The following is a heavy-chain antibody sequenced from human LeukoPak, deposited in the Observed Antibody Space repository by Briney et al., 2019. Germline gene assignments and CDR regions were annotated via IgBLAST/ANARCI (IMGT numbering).Heavy chain of an antibody. Sequence: PGGSLRLSCAASGFTFSSYRMSWVRQAPGKGLEWVANIKQDGSEKYYVDSVKGRFTISRDNAKNSLYLQMNSLRAEDTAAYYCARDEPNLYSGSLGWGQGTLVTVSS. V-gene: IGHV3-7*04. CDR2: IKQDGSEK. CDR3: ARDEPNLYSGSLG. D-gene: IGHD1-26*01. J-gene: IGHJ4*02. CDR1: GFTFSSYR.